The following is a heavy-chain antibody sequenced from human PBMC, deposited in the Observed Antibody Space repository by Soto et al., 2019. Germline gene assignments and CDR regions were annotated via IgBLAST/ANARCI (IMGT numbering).Heavy chain of an antibody. CDR2: IYYSGST. V-gene: IGHV4-31*03. J-gene: IGHJ5*02. D-gene: IGHD1-20*01. CDR1: GGSISSGGYY. Sequence: QVQLQESGPGLVKPSQTLSLTCTVSGGSISSGGYYWSWNRQHPGRGLGWIGYIYYSGSTYYNPSLKSRVTISVDTSKNQFSLKLSSVTAADTAVYYCARVGGINWFDPWGQGTLVTVSS. CDR3: ARVGGINWFDP.